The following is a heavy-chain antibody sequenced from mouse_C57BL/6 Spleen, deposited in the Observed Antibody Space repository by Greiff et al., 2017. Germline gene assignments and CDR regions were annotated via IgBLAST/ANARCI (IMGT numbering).Heavy chain of an antibody. CDR1: GFTFSSYA. J-gene: IGHJ1*03. D-gene: IGHD1-1*01. V-gene: IGHV5-4*03. CDR3: ARTGYGSTLYWYFDV. CDR2: ISDGGSYT. Sequence: EVMLVESGGGLVKPGGSLKLSCAASGFTFSSYAMSWVRQTPEKRLEWVATISDGGSYTYYPDNVKGRFTISRDNAKNNLYLQMSHLKSEDTAMYYCARTGYGSTLYWYFDVWGTGTTVTVAS.